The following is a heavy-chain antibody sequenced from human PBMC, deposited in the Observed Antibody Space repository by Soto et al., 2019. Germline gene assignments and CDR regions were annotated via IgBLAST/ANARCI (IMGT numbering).Heavy chain of an antibody. CDR3: AKYCSGGSCYVLSD. Sequence: EVQLLESGGGLVQPGGSLRLSCAASGFTFSSYAMSWDRQAPGKGLEWVSGISGRGSSRTYYVDSVKGRFTISRDNSKNTLYLQMNSLRAEDTAVYYCAKYCSGGSCYVLSDWGQGTLVTVSS. V-gene: IGHV3-23*01. CDR2: ISGRGSSRT. J-gene: IGHJ4*02. CDR1: GFTFSSYA. D-gene: IGHD2-15*01.